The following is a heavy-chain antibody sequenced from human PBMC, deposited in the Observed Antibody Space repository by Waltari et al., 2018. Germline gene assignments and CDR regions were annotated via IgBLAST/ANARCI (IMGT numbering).Heavy chain of an antibody. CDR2: IYQSGSS. J-gene: IGHJ3*02. D-gene: IGHD3-22*01. CDR3: VAAKEYYYDGSGDDAFET. Sequence: QVQLQESGPGLAKSSETLSLTCDVSGYSMRSGYYWGWIRQPPRKGLEWIASIYQSGSSYNKPSPRSRVTISVDTSRNQFSLEMTSVTATDTATYYCVAAKEYYYDGSGDDAFETWGQGTLVTVSS. CDR1: GYSMRSGYY. V-gene: IGHV4-38-2*01.